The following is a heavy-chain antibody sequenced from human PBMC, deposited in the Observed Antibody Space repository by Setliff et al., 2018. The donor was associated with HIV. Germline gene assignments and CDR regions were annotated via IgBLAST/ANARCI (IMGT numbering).Heavy chain of an antibody. Sequence: GGSLRLSCAASGFTFSNSWMHWVRQAPGKGLVWVSRINTDGSSATYADSVKGRFTNSRDNAKNTLYLQMNSLRVEDTAVYYCARDDSNGNTDAFDIWGQGTTVTV. CDR1: GFTFSNSW. CDR2: INTDGSSA. J-gene: IGHJ3*02. D-gene: IGHD5-18*01. CDR3: ARDDSNGNTDAFDI. V-gene: IGHV3-74*03.